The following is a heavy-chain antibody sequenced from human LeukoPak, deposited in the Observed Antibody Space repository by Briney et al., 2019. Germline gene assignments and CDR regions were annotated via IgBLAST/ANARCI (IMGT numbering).Heavy chain of an antibody. Sequence: QTGGSLRLSCAASGFTFSDHYIDWVRQAPGKGLEWVANIKQDGSEKYYVDSVKGRFTISRDNAKNSLYLQMNSLRAEDTAVYYCARELVGWGQGTLVTVSS. V-gene: IGHV3-7*03. J-gene: IGHJ4*02. CDR3: ARELVG. CDR1: GFTFSDHY. CDR2: IKQDGSEK.